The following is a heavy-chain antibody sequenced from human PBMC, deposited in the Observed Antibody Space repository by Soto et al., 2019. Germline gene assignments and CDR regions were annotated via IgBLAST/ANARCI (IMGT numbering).Heavy chain of an antibody. CDR1: GGSISSGGYY. J-gene: IGHJ4*02. CDR2: IYYSGST. V-gene: IGHV4-31*03. Sequence: QVQLQESGPGLVKPSQTLSLTCTVSGGSISSGGYYWSWIRQHPGKGLEWIGYIYYSGSTYYNPSLKSRVTISVDTSKNQFSLKLSSVTTADTAVYYCTHSSSWYLFDYWGQGTLVTVSS. D-gene: IGHD6-13*01. CDR3: THSSSWYLFDY.